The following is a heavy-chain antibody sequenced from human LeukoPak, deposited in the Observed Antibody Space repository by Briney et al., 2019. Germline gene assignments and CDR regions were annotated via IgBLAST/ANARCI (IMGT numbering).Heavy chain of an antibody. D-gene: IGHD2-15*01. CDR1: GYAFPGYY. J-gene: IGHJ6*02. CDR3: ARDCSGGSCYSWYYYYGMDV. Sequence: ASVKVSCKASGYAFPGYYMHWVRHAPGQGLELKGWINPNSGGTNYAQKFQGRVTMTRDTSLNTAYMELSRLRSDDTAVYYCARDCSGGSCYSWYYYYGMDVWGQGTTVTVSS. V-gene: IGHV1-2*02. CDR2: INPNSGGT.